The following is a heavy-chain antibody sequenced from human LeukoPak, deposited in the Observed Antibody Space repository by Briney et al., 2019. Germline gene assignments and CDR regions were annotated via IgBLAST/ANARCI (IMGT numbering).Heavy chain of an antibody. CDR3: ANDFWSGYHDY. CDR1: GFTFSDYA. J-gene: IGHJ4*02. D-gene: IGHD3-3*01. Sequence: PGGSLRLSCAASGFTFSDYAMSWVRQAPGKGLEWVSDISGSGDHTYYADSVKGRFTISRDNSKNTLYLQMNSLRAEDTAVYYCANDFWSGYHDYWGQGTLVTVSS. V-gene: IGHV3-23*01. CDR2: ISGSGDHT.